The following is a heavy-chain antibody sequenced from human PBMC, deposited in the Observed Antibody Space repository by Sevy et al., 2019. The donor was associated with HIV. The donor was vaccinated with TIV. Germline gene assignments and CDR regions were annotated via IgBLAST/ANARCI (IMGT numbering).Heavy chain of an antibody. CDR1: GFTFSSYS. CDR3: ARDTYYYDSSGYYRDY. D-gene: IGHD3-22*01. J-gene: IGHJ4*02. Sequence: GSLRLSCAASGFTFSSYSMNWVRQAPGKGLEWVSSISSSSSYIYYADSVKGRFTISRDNAKNSLYLQMNSLRAEDTAVYYCARDTYYYDSSGYYRDYWGQGTLVTVSS. CDR2: ISSSSSYI. V-gene: IGHV3-21*01.